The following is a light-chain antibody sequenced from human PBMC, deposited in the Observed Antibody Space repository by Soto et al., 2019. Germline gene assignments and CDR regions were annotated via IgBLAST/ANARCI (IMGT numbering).Light chain of an antibody. Sequence: EIVLTQSPGTLSLSPGERATLSCRASQSLSSSYLVWYQQKPGQAPRLLIYGASSRATGIPDRFSGSGSGTDFTLTISSLQPDDFATYYCQQYESFSPYTFGQGTNVEIK. CDR2: GAS. V-gene: IGKV3-20*01. CDR1: QSLSSSY. J-gene: IGKJ2*01. CDR3: QQYESFSPYT.